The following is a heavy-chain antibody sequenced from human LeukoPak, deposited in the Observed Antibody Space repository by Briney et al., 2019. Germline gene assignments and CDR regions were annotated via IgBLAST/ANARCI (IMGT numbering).Heavy chain of an antibody. V-gene: IGHV3-7*01. D-gene: IGHD4-17*01. CDR2: IKEDGSEK. CDR3: ARDGDGHGDDYDY. CDR1: GFTFRSYW. J-gene: IGHJ4*02. Sequence: GGSLRLSCAASGFTFRSYWMGWVRQAPGKGLEWVANIKEDGSEKYYVDSVKGRLTISRDNAKNSMYLQMSNLRAADTAVYYCARDGDGHGDDYDYWGQGSLVTVSS.